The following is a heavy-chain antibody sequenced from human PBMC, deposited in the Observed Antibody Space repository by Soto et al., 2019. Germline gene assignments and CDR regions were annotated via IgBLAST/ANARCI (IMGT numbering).Heavy chain of an antibody. CDR1: GFAVSSKY. CDR2: IYGGGTT. D-gene: IGHD6-19*01. V-gene: IGHV3-53*01. J-gene: IGHJ4*02. CDR3: VQTTGWPGFDF. Sequence: EVQLVESGGGLIQPGGSLRLSCAASGFAVSSKYMTWVRQAPGKGLEWVSVIYGGGTTYYADSVKGRFTISRDTSKNTLYLQMNSLRAEDTAVYYCVQTTGWPGFDFWGLGILVTVSS.